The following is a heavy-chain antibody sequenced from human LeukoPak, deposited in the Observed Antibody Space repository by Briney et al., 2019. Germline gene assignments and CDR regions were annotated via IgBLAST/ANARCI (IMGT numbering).Heavy chain of an antibody. V-gene: IGHV3-21*04. CDR3: AKATGDLSGSLDY. D-gene: IGHD7-27*01. Sequence: GGSLRLSCAASGFTFDSFSMNWVRQAPGKGLEWVSSISTSSRHIYHADSVKGRFTISRDNSKNTLYLQMNSLRAGDTAVYYCAKATGDLSGSLDYWGQGTLVTVSS. J-gene: IGHJ4*02. CDR2: ISTSSRHI. CDR1: GFTFDSFS.